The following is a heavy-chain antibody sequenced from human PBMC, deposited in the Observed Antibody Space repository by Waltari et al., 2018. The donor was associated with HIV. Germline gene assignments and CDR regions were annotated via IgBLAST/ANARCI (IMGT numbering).Heavy chain of an antibody. Sequence: QVQLQQWGAGLLKPSETLSLTCAVYGGSFSNYYWTWIRQTPGKGLEWIGEINHSGTTDYNPSLKSRLTMSIDTSKSQFSLKLGSVTAADTGIYYCARHRFMRGNSGWYFLYWGQGTQVTVSS. J-gene: IGHJ4*02. V-gene: IGHV4-34*02. CDR3: ARHRFMRGNSGWYFLY. CDR1: GGSFSNYY. CDR2: INHSGTT. D-gene: IGHD6-19*01.